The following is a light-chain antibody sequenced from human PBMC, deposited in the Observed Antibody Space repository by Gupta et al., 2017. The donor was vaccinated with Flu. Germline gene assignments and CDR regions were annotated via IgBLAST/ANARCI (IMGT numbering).Light chain of an antibody. V-gene: IGLV2-18*01. Sequence: TSSCTGNSNDFGTDNRVSWNQQPPGTAPKLIIFEISNRPSGVPERFSGSRSGNTASLTISGLKDEDEADYYGCLYTRSSTWVFGGGTQLTVL. J-gene: IGLJ3*02. CDR3: CLYTRSSTWV. CDR1: SNDFGTDNR. CDR2: EIS.